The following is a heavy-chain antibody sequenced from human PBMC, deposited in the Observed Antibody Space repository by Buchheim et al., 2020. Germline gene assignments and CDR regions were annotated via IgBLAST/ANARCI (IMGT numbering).Heavy chain of an antibody. CDR3: AKGYYETEISFLFDF. CDR1: GFTFSRYG. V-gene: IGHV3-30*18. J-gene: IGHJ4*02. CDR2: ISNDGSRQ. Sequence: QVQLVESGGGVVQPGRSLRLSCAVSGFTFSRYGMHWVRQAPGKGLEWVAVISNDGSRQEYGDSVKGRFTISRDNSKNTLYLGMNSLRPEDTALYFCAKGYYETEISFLFDFWGQGTL. D-gene: IGHD3-22*01.